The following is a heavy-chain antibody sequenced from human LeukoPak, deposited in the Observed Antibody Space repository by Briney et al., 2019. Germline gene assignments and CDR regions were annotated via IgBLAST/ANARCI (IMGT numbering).Heavy chain of an antibody. Sequence: GGSLRLSCAASGFTFSNYWMTWVRQAPGKGLEWVANIKQHGNEKYYVDSVKGRFTISRDNAKNSLYLQMNSLRAEDTAIYYCARSRSGTFDYWGQGTLVTVSS. CDR3: ARSRSGTFDY. CDR2: IKQHGNEK. CDR1: GFTFSNYW. D-gene: IGHD3-10*01. V-gene: IGHV3-7*01. J-gene: IGHJ4*02.